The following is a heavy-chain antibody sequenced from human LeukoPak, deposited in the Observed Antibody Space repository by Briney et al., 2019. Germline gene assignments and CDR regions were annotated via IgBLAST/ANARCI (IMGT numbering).Heavy chain of an antibody. CDR3: ARVFGYSSSWYHY. Sequence: GASVQVSCKASGYTFTGYYMHWVRQAPGQGLEWMGWINPNSGGTNYAQKFQGRVTMTRDTSISTAYMELSRLRSDDTAVYYCARVFGYSSSWYHYWGQGTLVTVSS. D-gene: IGHD6-13*01. J-gene: IGHJ4*02. V-gene: IGHV1-2*02. CDR1: GYTFTGYY. CDR2: INPNSGGT.